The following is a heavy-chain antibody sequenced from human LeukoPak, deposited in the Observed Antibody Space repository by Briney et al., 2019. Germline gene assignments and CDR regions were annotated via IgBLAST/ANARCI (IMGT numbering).Heavy chain of an antibody. CDR3: ARGGQLGYCSSTSCSNWGLDY. Sequence: GASVKVSCKASGHTFTSYDINWVRQATGQGLEWMGWMNSNSGNTGHAQKFQGRVTMTRNTSISTAYMELSSLRSEDTAVYYCARGGQLGYCSSTSCSNWGLDYWGQGTLVTVSS. D-gene: IGHD2-2*01. CDR2: MNSNSGNT. J-gene: IGHJ4*02. V-gene: IGHV1-8*02. CDR1: GHTFTSYD.